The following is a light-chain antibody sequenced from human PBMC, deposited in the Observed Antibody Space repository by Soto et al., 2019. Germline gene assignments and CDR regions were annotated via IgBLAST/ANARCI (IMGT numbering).Light chain of an antibody. CDR1: QSISSW. CDR3: QHYNSYSEA. CDR2: KAS. Sequence: IQMTQSPSTLSASLGDRVTITCRASQSISSWLAWYQQKPGKAPKLLIYKASTLKSGVPSRFRGSGSGTEFTLTISSLQPDDFETYYCQHYNSYSEAFGQGTKVDIK. V-gene: IGKV1-5*03. J-gene: IGKJ1*01.